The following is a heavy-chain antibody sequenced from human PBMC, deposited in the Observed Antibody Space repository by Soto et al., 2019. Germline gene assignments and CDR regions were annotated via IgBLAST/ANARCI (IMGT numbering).Heavy chain of an antibody. CDR3: AKEGGLSGSYYISSSYYFDY. CDR2: ISYDGSNT. J-gene: IGHJ4*02. V-gene: IGHV3-30*18. CDR1: GFTFSSYG. Sequence: QVQLVESGGGVVQPGRSLRLSCVASGFTFSSYGMHWVRQAPGKGLEWVEIISYDGSNTYYADSVKGRLTISRDNSKNTLYLQMNSLRAEDTSVYYCAKEGGLSGSYYISSSYYFDYWGQGTLVTVSS. D-gene: IGHD1-26*01.